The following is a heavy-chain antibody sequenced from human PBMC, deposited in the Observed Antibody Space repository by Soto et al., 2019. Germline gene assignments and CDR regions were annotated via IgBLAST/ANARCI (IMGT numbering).Heavy chain of an antibody. CDR2: ISYEGRNK. D-gene: IGHD4-17*01. CDR1: GFTFSLYG. V-gene: IGHV3-30*18. Sequence: QVQLVESGGDVIHSGKSLRLSCAVSGFTFSLYGMHWIRQAPGKGLEWVAFISYEGRNKYYADSVKGRFTISRDTSKNTLYLQMDSLRVEDTAVYYCAKDPWGTTVATFDSWGQGTLVTVSS. CDR3: AKDPWGTTVATFDS. J-gene: IGHJ4*02.